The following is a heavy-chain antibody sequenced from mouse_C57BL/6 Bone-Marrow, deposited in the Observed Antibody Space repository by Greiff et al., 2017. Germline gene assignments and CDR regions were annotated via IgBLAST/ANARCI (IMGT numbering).Heavy chain of an antibody. CDR1: GYTFTSYW. CDR2: IDPTDSNT. J-gene: IGHJ2*01. Sequence: QVQLKQPGAELVMPGASVKLSCKASGYTFTSYWMNWVKQRPGQGLEWIGEIDPTDSNTNYNQKFKGKATLTVDKSSSTAYMQLSSLTSEDSAVYYCASSYGRSYFDYWGQGTTLTVSS. CDR3: ASSYGRSYFDY. V-gene: IGHV1-69*01. D-gene: IGHD2-1*01.